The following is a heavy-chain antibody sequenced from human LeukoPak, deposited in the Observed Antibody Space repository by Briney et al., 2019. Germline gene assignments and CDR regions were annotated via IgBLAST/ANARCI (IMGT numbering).Heavy chain of an antibody. J-gene: IGHJ4*02. CDR1: GFTFSSYV. V-gene: IGHV3-7*01. CDR2: IKPDGSEK. CDR3: AREARTVGR. D-gene: IGHD4-23*01. Sequence: PGGSLRLSCAASGFTFSSYVMTWLRQAPGKGLEWVANIKPDGSEKYYVDSVKGRFTISRDNAKNSLYLEMNSLRAEDTAVYYCAREARTVGRWGQGTLVTVSS.